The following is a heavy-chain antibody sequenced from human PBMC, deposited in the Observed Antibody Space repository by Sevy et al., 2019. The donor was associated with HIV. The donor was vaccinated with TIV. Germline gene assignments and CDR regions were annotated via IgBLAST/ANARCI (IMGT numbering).Heavy chain of an antibody. D-gene: IGHD3-22*01. Sequence: ASVKVSCKASGGTFSSYAISWVRQAPGQGLEWMGGIIPIFGTANYAQKFQGRVTITADESSSTAYMELSSLRSEDTAVYYCARYDSSGYEGGAFDNWGQWTMVTVSS. CDR2: IIPIFGTA. CDR3: ARYDSSGYEGGAFDN. V-gene: IGHV1-69*13. CDR1: GGTFSSYA. J-gene: IGHJ3*02.